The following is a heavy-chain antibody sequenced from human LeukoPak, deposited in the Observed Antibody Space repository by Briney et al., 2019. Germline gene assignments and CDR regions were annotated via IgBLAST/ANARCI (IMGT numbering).Heavy chain of an antibody. CDR2: INPNSGGT. Sequence: ASVKVSCKASGCSFNSYYMHWVRQAPGQGLEWMGWINPNSGGTNYAQKFQGRVTMTRDTSISTAYMELSRLRSDDTAVYYCARVANVVVPAKDGYFDYWGQGTLVTVSS. CDR3: ARVANVVVPAKDGYFDY. V-gene: IGHV1-2*02. CDR1: GCSFNSYY. D-gene: IGHD2-2*01. J-gene: IGHJ4*02.